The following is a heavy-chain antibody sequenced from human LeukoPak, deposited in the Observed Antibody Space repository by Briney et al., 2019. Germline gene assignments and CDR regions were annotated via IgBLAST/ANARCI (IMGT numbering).Heavy chain of an antibody. CDR3: VSAYGGLLDY. V-gene: IGHV3-48*03. J-gene: IGHJ4*02. Sequence: PGGSLRLSCAASGFTFSAYEMNWVRQAPGKGLEWLSYISGSGDTIYYAESVKGRFTISRDNAKNSLYLQMSSLRAEDTAVYYCVSAYGGLLDYWGQGTPVTVSS. D-gene: IGHD3-16*01. CDR2: ISGSGDTI. CDR1: GFTFSAYE.